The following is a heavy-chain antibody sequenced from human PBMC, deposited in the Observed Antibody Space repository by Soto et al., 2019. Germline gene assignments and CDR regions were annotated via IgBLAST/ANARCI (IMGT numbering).Heavy chain of an antibody. J-gene: IGHJ4*01. D-gene: IGHD1-26*01. V-gene: IGHV4-30-4*01. CDR1: GDTLTSGDYH. CDR3: ARAPFSGSSPFDY. CDR2: IYHSGST. Sequence: SETLSLTCTVSGDTLTSGDYHWTWIRQHPGKGLEWIGYIYHSGSTNYNLSLKSRATISVDTSKNQFSLKLTSVTAADTAVYYCARAPFSGSSPFDYWGHGTRVT.